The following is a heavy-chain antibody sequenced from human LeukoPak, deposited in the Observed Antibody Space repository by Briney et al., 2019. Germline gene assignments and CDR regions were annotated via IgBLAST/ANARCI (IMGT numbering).Heavy chain of an antibody. CDR1: GFTLSSYW. V-gene: IGHV3-74*01. CDR3: ARDHCSSTSCYVYYYGMDV. CDR2: INSDGSST. J-gene: IGHJ6*02. D-gene: IGHD2-2*01. Sequence: GGSLRLSCAASGFTLSSYWMHWVRQAPGKGLVWVSRINSDGSSTSYADSVKGRFTISRDNAKNTLYLQMNSLRAEDTAVYYCARDHCSSTSCYVYYYGMDVWGQGTTVTVSS.